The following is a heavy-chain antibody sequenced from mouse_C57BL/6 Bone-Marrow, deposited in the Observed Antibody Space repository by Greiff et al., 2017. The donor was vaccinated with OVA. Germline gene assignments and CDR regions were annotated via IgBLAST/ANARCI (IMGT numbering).Heavy chain of an antibody. D-gene: IGHD2-12*01. V-gene: IGHV1-69*01. Sequence: QVQLQQPGAELVMPGASVKLSCKASGYTFTSYWMHWVKQRPGQGLEWIGEIDPSDSYTNYNQKFKGKSTLTVDKSSSTAYMQLSSLTSEDSAVYYCARRGATELYAMDNWGQGTSVTVSS. CDR2: IDPSDSYT. CDR1: GYTFTSYW. CDR3: ARRGATELYAMDN. J-gene: IGHJ4*01.